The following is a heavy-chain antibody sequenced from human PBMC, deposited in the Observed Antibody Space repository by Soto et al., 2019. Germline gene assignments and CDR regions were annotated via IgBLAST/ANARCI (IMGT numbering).Heavy chain of an antibody. V-gene: IGHV4-39*01. CDR1: GGSISSSSYY. Sequence: SETLSLTCTVSGGSISSSSYYWGWIRQPPGKGLEWIGSIYNSGSTYYNPSLKSRVTISVDTSKNQFSLKLSSVTAADTAVYYCARQGDSSGYYGNLVDYWGQGTLVTVSS. CDR2: IYNSGST. J-gene: IGHJ4*02. CDR3: ARQGDSSGYYGNLVDY. D-gene: IGHD3-22*01.